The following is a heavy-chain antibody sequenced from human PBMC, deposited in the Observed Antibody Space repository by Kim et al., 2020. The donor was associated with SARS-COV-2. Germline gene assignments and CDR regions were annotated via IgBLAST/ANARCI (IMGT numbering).Heavy chain of an antibody. D-gene: IGHD3-10*01. J-gene: IGHJ4*02. CDR3: SRGAFIGDYYLFDY. V-gene: IGHV3-72*01. Sequence: GGSLRLSCAASGFIFSDHYMDWVRQAPGEGLEWVGRIRNRAKSYSTEYGTSGKGRYTISRDDSKNLVYLQMNGLRNEDTAVYYCSRGAFIGDYYLFDYWGQGTLVTVSS. CDR1: GFIFSDHY. CDR2: IRNRAKSYST.